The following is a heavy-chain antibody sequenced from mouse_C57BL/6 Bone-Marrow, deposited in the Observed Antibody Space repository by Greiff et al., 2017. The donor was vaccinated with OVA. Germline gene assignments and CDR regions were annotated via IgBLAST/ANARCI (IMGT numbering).Heavy chain of an antibody. J-gene: IGHJ3*01. D-gene: IGHD2-4*01. Sequence: VQLKESGGGLVQPGGSMKLSCAASGFTFSDAWMDWVRQSPEKGLEWVAEIRNKANNHATYYAESVKGRFTISRDDSKSSVYLQMNSLRAEDTGIYYCTRRLRRGAWFAYWGQGTLVTVSA. CDR3: TRRLRRGAWFAY. CDR2: IRNKANNHAT. V-gene: IGHV6-6*01. CDR1: GFTFSDAW.